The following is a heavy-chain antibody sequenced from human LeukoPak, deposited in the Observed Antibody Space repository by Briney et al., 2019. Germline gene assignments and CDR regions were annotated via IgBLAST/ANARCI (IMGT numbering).Heavy chain of an antibody. CDR3: ARGDQRVGTTRGFDY. CDR1: GFTVSNNY. Sequence: GGSLRLSCAASGFTVSNNYMSWVRQAPGKGLEWVSGIYSGGTPYYADFVKGRFTISRDNSKNTLYLQMNSLRAEDTAVYYCARGDQRVGTTRGFDYWGQGTLVTVSS. CDR2: IYSGGTP. D-gene: IGHD1-26*01. V-gene: IGHV3-53*01. J-gene: IGHJ4*02.